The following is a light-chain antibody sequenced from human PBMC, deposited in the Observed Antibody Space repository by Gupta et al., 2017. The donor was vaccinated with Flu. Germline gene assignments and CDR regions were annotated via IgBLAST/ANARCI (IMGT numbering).Light chain of an antibody. CDR3: QQHGSSPYT. V-gene: IGKV3-20*01. J-gene: IGKJ2*01. CDR1: QSVTSNY. CDR2: LAS. Sequence: ERATLSCSASQSVTSNYLAWYQQKPGQAPRLLIYLASNRATGIPDRFSGSGSGTYFTLTISRLEPEDFAVYHCQQHGSSPYTFGQGTKLEIK.